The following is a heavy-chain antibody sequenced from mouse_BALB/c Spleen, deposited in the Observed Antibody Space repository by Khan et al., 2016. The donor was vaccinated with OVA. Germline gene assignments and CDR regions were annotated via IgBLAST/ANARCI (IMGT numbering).Heavy chain of an antibody. Sequence: EVQVVESGGDLVKPGGSLNLSCAASGFTFSTYGMSWVRQTPDKRLEWVATISTGGSYTYYPDSVKGRFTISRDNAKNTLYLQMSSLKSEDTAMYYCSRLAYYYNSEGFAYWGQGTLVTVSA. V-gene: IGHV5-6*01. CDR2: ISTGGSYT. CDR3: SRLAYYYNSEGFAY. D-gene: IGHD1-1*01. CDR1: GFTFSTYG. J-gene: IGHJ3*01.